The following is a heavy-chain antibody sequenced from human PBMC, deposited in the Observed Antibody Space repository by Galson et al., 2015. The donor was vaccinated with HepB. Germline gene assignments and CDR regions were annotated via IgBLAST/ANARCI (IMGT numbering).Heavy chain of an antibody. Sequence: SLRLSCAASGLTFRNYAMHWVRQAPGKGLEWVALISSDGSNKYYTDSVKGRFTISRDNSKNTLDLQMNSLRSEDTAVYYCARGIEGYEPTLGYWGQGTLVTVSS. J-gene: IGHJ4*02. CDR3: ARGIEGYEPTLGY. D-gene: IGHD5-12*01. CDR2: ISSDGSNK. V-gene: IGHV3-30-3*01. CDR1: GLTFRNYA.